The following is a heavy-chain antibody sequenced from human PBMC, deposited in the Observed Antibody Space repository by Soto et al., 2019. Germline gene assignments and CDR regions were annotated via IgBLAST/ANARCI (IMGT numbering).Heavy chain of an antibody. J-gene: IGHJ6*02. D-gene: IGHD3-22*01. CDR1: GYRFTRYG. Sequence: QAQLVQSGPEVKKPGASVKVSCKASGYRFTRYGISWVRQAPGQGLEWLGWISAYDDNTKYAQTLQGRVPMSTDTSTNTAYMEQRSLRAEDTAMYYCARGGYYDSSGSRNYHYYGMNVWGQGTTGTVSS. CDR2: ISAYDDNT. V-gene: IGHV1-18*01. CDR3: ARGGYYDSSGSRNYHYYGMNV.